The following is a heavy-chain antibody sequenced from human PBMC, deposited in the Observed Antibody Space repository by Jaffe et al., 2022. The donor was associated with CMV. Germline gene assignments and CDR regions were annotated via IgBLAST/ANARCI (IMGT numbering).Heavy chain of an antibody. CDR2: INPNSGGT. CDR1: GYTFTGYY. Sequence: QVQLVQSGAEVKKPGASVKVSCKASGYTFTGYYMHWVRQAPGQGLEWMGWINPNSGGTNYAQKFQGRVTMTRDTSISTAYMELSRLRSDDTAVYYCARGLDIVVVPAAIDYWGQGTLVTVSS. J-gene: IGHJ4*02. CDR3: ARGLDIVVVPAAIDY. D-gene: IGHD2-2*02. V-gene: IGHV1-2*02.